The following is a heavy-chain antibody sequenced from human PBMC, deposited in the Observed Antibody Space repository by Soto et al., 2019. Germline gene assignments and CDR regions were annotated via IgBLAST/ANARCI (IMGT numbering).Heavy chain of an antibody. Sequence: SETLSLTCTVSGDSVTSDNYYWTWIRPPPGKGLEWIGYVYSSGTTNYNPSLKSRVTISLDTSRNQFSLKLTSVTAADTALYYCARDIRGYSRAFDFWGQGTLVTVSS. D-gene: IGHD5-12*01. CDR2: VYSSGTT. CDR3: ARDIRGYSRAFDF. CDR1: GDSVTSDNYY. J-gene: IGHJ4*02. V-gene: IGHV4-61*01.